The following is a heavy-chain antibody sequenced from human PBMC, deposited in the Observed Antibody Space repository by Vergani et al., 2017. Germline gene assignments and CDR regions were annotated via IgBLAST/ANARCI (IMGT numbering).Heavy chain of an antibody. D-gene: IGHD3-3*01. CDR2: IYTSGST. CDR3: AREAARPGVVWFDP. Sequence: QVQLQESGPGLVKPSQTLSLTCTVSGGSISSGSYYWSWLRQPAGKGLEWIGRIYTSGSTNYNPSLKSRVTISVDMSKNQFSLKLSSVTAADTAVYYCAREAARPGVVWFDPWGQGTLVTVSS. CDR1: GGSISSGSYY. V-gene: IGHV4-61*02. J-gene: IGHJ5*02.